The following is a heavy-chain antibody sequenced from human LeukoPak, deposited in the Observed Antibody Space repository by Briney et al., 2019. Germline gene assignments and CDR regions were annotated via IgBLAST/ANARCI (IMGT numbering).Heavy chain of an antibody. CDR1: GGSISSGSYY. CDR3: ASRKLGNDY. D-gene: IGHD7-27*01. V-gene: IGHV4-61*02. Sequence: SQTLSLTCTVSGGSISSGSYYWSWIRQPAGKGLEWIGRIYTSGSTNYNPSLKSRVTISIDTSENQFSLNLSSVTAADTAVYYCASRKLGNDYWGQGTLVTVSS. CDR2: IYTSGST. J-gene: IGHJ4*02.